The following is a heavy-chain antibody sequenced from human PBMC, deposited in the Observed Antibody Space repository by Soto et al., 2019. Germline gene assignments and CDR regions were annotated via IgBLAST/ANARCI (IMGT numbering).Heavy chain of an antibody. CDR1: GFAFSDYG. CDR3: ARRRSTVTTPWFYHGMDV. Sequence: QVHLEESGGGVVQPGRSLSLSCTASGFAFSDYGMHWVRQAPGKGLEWVAIIFYDGSHKYYADSVKGRFTISRDNSRNTVELQMNSLRAEDTATYFCARRRSTVTTPWFYHGMDVWGRGTTVTVSS. D-gene: IGHD4-17*01. V-gene: IGHV3-33*01. CDR2: IFYDGSHK. J-gene: IGHJ6*01.